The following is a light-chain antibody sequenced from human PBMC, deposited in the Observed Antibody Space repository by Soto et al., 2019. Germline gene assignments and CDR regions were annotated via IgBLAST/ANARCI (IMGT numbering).Light chain of an antibody. V-gene: IGLV2-8*01. CDR3: SSYAGSNNLV. CDR2: EVS. CDR1: SSDVGGYNY. J-gene: IGLJ2*01. Sequence: QSAQTQPPSASGSPGQSVTISCTGTSSDVGGYNYVSWYQQHPGKAPKLMIYEVSKQPSGVPDRFSGSKSGNTASLTVSGLQAEDEADYYCSSYAGSNNLVFGGGTKLTVL.